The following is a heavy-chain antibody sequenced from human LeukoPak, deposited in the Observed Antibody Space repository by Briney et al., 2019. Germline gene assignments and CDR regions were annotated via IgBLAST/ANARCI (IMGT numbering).Heavy chain of an antibody. D-gene: IGHD2-2*01. V-gene: IGHV1-69*13. Sequence: ASVKVSCKASGGTFSSYAISWVRQAPGQGLEWMGGIIPIFGTANYAQKFQGRVTITADESTSTAYMELSSLRSEDTAVYYCAREGRGRYCSSTSCSGVTDAFDIWGQGTMVTVSS. CDR1: GGTFSSYA. J-gene: IGHJ3*02. CDR3: AREGRGRYCSSTSCSGVTDAFDI. CDR2: IIPIFGTA.